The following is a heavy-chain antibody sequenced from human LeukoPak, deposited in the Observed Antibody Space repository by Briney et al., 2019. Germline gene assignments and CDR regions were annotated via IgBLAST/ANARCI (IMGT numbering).Heavy chain of an antibody. J-gene: IGHJ6*02. V-gene: IGHV3-53*01. Sequence: GGSLRLSCAASGFTVSSNYMSWVRQAPGKGQEWVSVIYSGGSTYYANSVKGRFTISRDNSKNTLYLQMNSLRAEDTAVYYCARDYCSGGSCYPYYYYYGMDIWGQGTTVTVSS. CDR3: ARDYCSGGSCYPYYYYYGMDI. CDR1: GFTVSSNY. D-gene: IGHD2-15*01. CDR2: IYSGGST.